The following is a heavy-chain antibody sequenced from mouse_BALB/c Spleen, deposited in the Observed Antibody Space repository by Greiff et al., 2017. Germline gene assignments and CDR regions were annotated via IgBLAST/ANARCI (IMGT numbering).Heavy chain of an antibody. CDR3: ARHPITTVVATDAMDY. V-gene: IGHV5-12-2*01. CDR1: GFTFSSYT. Sequence: EVMLVESGGGLVQPGGSLKLSCAASGFTFSSYTMSWVRQTPEKRLEWVAYISNGGGSTYYPDTVKGRFTISRDNAKNTLYLQMSSLKSEDTAMYYCARHPITTVVATDAMDYWGQGTSVTVSS. CDR2: ISNGGGST. J-gene: IGHJ4*01. D-gene: IGHD1-1*01.